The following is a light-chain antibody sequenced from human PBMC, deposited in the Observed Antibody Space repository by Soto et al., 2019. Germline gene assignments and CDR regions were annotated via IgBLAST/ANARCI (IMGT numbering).Light chain of an antibody. J-gene: IGKJ1*01. CDR1: QSVGSD. CDR3: QQRSTWPPWT. Sequence: EIVLTQSPATLSLSPGERATLSCKASQSVGSDLAWYQQKPGRAPRLLIYDASNRATDIPGRFSGSGSGTDFTLTISSLEPEDFAVYYCQQRSTWPPWTFGQGTRVDI. V-gene: IGKV3-11*01. CDR2: DAS.